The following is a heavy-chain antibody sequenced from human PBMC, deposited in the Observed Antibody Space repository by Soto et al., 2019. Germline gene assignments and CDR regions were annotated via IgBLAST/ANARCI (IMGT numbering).Heavy chain of an antibody. CDR1: GFPFNRYD. J-gene: IGHJ3*01. V-gene: IGHV3-23*01. D-gene: IGHD5-12*01. CDR2: TTASGGRT. Sequence: GGSLRLSCAASGFPFNRYDMTWVRQAPGKGLEWVSATTASGGRTYYADSVKGRFTVSRDNSKNTLYLQMDSLRAEDTAVYHCANSQGYGANLYAFDVWGQGTKVTVSS. CDR3: ANSQGYGANLYAFDV.